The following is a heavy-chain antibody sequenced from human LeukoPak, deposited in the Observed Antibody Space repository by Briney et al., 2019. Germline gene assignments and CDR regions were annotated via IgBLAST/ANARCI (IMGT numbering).Heavy chain of an antibody. CDR1: GGSISSGDYY. CDR2: IYHSGST. J-gene: IGHJ4*02. D-gene: IGHD3-10*01. CDR3: ARVVGSGSFDY. V-gene: IGHV4-30-2*01. Sequence: PSQTLSLTCTVSGGSISSGDYYWSWIRQPPGKGLEWIGYIYHSGSTYYNPSLKSRVTISVDRSKNQFSLKLSSVTAADTAVYYCARVVGSGSFDYWGQGTLVTVSS.